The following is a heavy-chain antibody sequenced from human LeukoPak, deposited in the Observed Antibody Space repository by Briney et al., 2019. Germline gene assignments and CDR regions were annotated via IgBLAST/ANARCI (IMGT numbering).Heavy chain of an antibody. V-gene: IGHV3-9*01. D-gene: IGHD1-26*01. CDR3: AKISVSFYYFDY. J-gene: IGHJ4*02. Sequence: PGRSLRLSCAASGFTFDDYAMHWVRQAPGKGLEWVSGISWNSGSIGYADSVKGRFTISRDNAKNSLYLQMNSLRAEDTALYYCAKISVSFYYFDYWGQGTLVTVSS. CDR2: ISWNSGSI. CDR1: GFTFDDYA.